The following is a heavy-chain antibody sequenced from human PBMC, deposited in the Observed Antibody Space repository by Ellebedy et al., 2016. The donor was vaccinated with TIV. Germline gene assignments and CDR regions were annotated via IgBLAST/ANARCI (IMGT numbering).Heavy chain of an antibody. D-gene: IGHD2-2*01. CDR3: ARLVGGLMGSSAPLSY. V-gene: IGHV4-39*01. Sequence: MPSETLSLTCTVSGGSISSSSYYWGWIRQPPGKGLEWIGSIYYSGSTYYNPSLKSRVTISVDTSKNQFSLKLSSVTAADTAVYYCARLVGGLMGSSAPLSYWGQGTLVTVSS. CDR2: IYYSGST. CDR1: GGSISSSSYY. J-gene: IGHJ4*02.